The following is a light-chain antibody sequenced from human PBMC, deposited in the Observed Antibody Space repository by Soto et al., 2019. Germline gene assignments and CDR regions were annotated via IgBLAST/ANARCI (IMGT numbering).Light chain of an antibody. CDR3: SSYTNSNTWV. CDR1: SSDVGGYNY. Sequence: QSALTQPASVSGSPGQSITISCTGTSSDVGGYNYVSWYQQHPGKAPKLMIYGVSNRPSGVSSRFSGCKSDNTASLTISGLQAEDEADYYCSSYTNSNTWVFGGGTKLTVL. J-gene: IGLJ3*02. V-gene: IGLV2-14*01. CDR2: GVS.